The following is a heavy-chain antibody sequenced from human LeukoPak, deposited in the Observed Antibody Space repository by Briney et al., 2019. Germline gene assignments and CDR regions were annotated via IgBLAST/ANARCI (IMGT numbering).Heavy chain of an antibody. CDR1: GGSISSGGYS. V-gene: IGHV4-30-2*01. CDR3: AIGGEHYYDFWSGYYRSFDY. CDR2: IYHSGST. D-gene: IGHD3-3*01. J-gene: IGHJ4*02. Sequence: SETLSLTCAVSGGSISSGGYSWSWIRQPPGTGLEWIGYIYHSGSTYYNPSLKSRVTISVDTSKNQFSLKLSSVTAADTAVYYCAIGGEHYYDFWSGYYRSFDYWGQGTLVTVSS.